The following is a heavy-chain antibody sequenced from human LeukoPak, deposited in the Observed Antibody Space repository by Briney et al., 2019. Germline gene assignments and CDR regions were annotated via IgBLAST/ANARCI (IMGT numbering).Heavy chain of an antibody. D-gene: IGHD3-22*01. CDR3: ARVNNMIVVAPYYFDY. Sequence: GESLKISWKGSGYSFTSYWIGWVRQMPGKGLEWMGIIYPGDSDTRYSPSFQGQVTISADKSISTAYLQWSSLKASDTAMYYCARVNNMIVVAPYYFDYWGQGTLVTVSS. V-gene: IGHV5-51*01. CDR2: IYPGDSDT. CDR1: GYSFTSYW. J-gene: IGHJ4*02.